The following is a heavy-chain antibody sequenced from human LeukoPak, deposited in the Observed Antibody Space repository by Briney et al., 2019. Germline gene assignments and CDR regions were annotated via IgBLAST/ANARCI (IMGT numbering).Heavy chain of an antibody. CDR3: AEGVAADGNYFDY. CDR2: INHSGST. D-gene: IGHD6-13*01. CDR1: GGSFSGYY. Sequence: PSETLSLTCAVYGGSFSGYYWSWIRQPPGKGREWIGEINHSGSTTYNPSLKSRVTISVDTSKNQFSLKLSSVTAADTAVYYCAEGVAADGNYFDYWGQGTLVTVSS. J-gene: IGHJ4*02. V-gene: IGHV4-34*01.